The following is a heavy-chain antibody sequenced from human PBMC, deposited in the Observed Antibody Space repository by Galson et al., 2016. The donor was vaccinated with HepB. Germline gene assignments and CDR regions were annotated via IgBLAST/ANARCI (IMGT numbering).Heavy chain of an antibody. V-gene: IGHV3-30*03. J-gene: IGHJ5*02. Sequence: SLRLSCAASGLTLSSYGMHWVRRAPGKGLEWVALISYDASNKYYADSVKGRFTISRDNSKNTLYLQMNSLRAEDTAVYYCARDSFTIFGVTPNWFDPWGQGTLVTVSS. CDR2: ISYDASNK. CDR3: ARDSFTIFGVTPNWFDP. CDR1: GLTLSSYG. D-gene: IGHD3-3*01.